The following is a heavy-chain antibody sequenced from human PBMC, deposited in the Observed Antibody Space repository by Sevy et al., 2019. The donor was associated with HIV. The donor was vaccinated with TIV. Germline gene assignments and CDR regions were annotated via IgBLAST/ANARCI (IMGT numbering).Heavy chain of an antibody. Sequence: SETLSLTCAVHDGSFSGYYWNLIRQLPGKGLEWIGEINESGITYYNPSLKSRVTIPVDTSKKQFSLKLNSVTAVDSAVYFCARSPPVVVVPGAPSWFDPWGQGTLVTVSS. CDR1: DGSFSGYY. J-gene: IGHJ5*02. V-gene: IGHV4-34*01. CDR2: INESGIT. CDR3: ARSPPVVVVPGAPSWFDP. D-gene: IGHD2-2*01.